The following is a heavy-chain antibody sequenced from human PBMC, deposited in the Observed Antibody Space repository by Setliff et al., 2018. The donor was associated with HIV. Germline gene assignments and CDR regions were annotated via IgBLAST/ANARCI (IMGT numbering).Heavy chain of an antibody. Sequence: GGSLRLSCVASGFTLDDYVMHWVRQAPGKGLEWVSGISWSSGSIDSADSVKGRFTISRDNAKNSLYLQMNSLRPEDTALYYCARGGYDNEYYFDYWGQGTLVTVSS. CDR3: ARGGYDNEYYFDY. D-gene: IGHD3-22*01. CDR1: GFTLDDYV. J-gene: IGHJ4*02. V-gene: IGHV3-9*01. CDR2: ISWSSGSI.